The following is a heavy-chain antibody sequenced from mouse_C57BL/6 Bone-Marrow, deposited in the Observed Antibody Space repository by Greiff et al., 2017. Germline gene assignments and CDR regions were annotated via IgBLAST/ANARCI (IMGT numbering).Heavy chain of an antibody. CDR3: AGTGHYFDY. CDR2: ISDGGSYT. J-gene: IGHJ2*01. V-gene: IGHV5-4*03. CDR1: GFTFSSYA. D-gene: IGHD4-1*01. Sequence: EVKLVESGGGLVKPGGSLKLSCAASGFTFSSYAMSWVRQTPEKRLEWVATISDGGSYTYYPDNVKGRCTISRDNSKNTLYLQMSRRKSEDPAMYYCAGTGHYFDYWGQGTTLTVSS.